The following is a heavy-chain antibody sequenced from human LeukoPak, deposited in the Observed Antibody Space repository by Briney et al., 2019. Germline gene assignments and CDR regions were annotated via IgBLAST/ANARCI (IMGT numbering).Heavy chain of an antibody. CDR3: ARETEGVTANFDY. J-gene: IGHJ4*02. D-gene: IGHD5-18*01. CDR2: IWYDGSNK. CDR1: GFTFSSYG. V-gene: IGHV3-33*01. Sequence: QPGGSLRLSCAASGFTFSSYGMHWVRQAPGKGLEWVAVIWYDGSNKYYGDSVKGRFTISRDNSKNTLYLQMNSLRAEDTAVYYCARETEGVTANFDYWGQGTLVTVSS.